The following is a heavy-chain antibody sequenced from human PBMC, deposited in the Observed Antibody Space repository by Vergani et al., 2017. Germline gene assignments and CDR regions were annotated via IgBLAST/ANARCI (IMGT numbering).Heavy chain of an antibody. D-gene: IGHD3-22*01. Sequence: EVQLVQSGAEVKKPGESLKISCQISGYSFTNYWIGWVRQMPGKGLEWMGIIHPADSDTRYSPSFQGQVTISVDKSISTAYLQRSSLRASDSAMYYCAGLWGRDSSGGKYFDSWGQGTLVTVSS. V-gene: IGHV5-51*01. CDR2: IHPADSDT. CDR3: AGLWGRDSSGGKYFDS. CDR1: GYSFTNYW. J-gene: IGHJ4*02.